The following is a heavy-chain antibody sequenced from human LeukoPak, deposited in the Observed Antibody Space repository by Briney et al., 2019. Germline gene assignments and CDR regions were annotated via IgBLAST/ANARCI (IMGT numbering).Heavy chain of an antibody. CDR1: GFTVSSNY. D-gene: IGHD6-13*01. J-gene: IGHJ4*02. CDR2: IYSGGST. Sequence: GGSLRLSCAASGFTVSSNYMSWVRQAPGKGLEWVSVIYSGGSTYYADSVKGRFTISRDNSKNTLFLQMNSLRAVDTAVYYCAKGGSSSWDYFDYWGQGTLVTVSS. CDR3: AKGGSSSWDYFDY. V-gene: IGHV3-53*05.